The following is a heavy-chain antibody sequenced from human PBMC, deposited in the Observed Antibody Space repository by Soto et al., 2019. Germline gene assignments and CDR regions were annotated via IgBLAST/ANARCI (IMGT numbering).Heavy chain of an antibody. CDR2: IDPSDSYT. D-gene: IGHD3-3*01. CDR1: GYSFNSYW. CDR3: ARTYYDFWSGYNHYYYYGMDV. Sequence: GESLQISCQGSGYSFNSYWISWVRQMPGKGLEWMGRIDPSDSYTNYSPSFQGHVTISADKSISTAYLQWSSLKASDTAMYYCARTYYDFWSGYNHYYYYGMDVWGQGTTVTVSS. V-gene: IGHV5-10-1*01. J-gene: IGHJ6*02.